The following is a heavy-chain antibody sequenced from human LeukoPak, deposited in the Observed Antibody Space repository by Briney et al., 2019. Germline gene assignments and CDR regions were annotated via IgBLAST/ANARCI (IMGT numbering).Heavy chain of an antibody. J-gene: IGHJ4*02. CDR1: GFTFSSYA. CDR2: ISGSGGST. CDR3: ARSTYYYDSSGYFPAY. V-gene: IGHV3-23*01. Sequence: GGSLRLSWAASGFTFSSYAMSWVRQAPGKGLEWVSAISGSGGSTYYADSVKGRFTISRDNSKNTLYLQMNSLRAEDTAVYYCARSTYYYDSSGYFPAYWGQGTLVTVSS. D-gene: IGHD3-22*01.